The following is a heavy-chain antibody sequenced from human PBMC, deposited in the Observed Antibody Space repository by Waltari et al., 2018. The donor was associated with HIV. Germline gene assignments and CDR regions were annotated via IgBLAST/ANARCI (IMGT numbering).Heavy chain of an antibody. CDR3: TRGNIWGSYRYFDY. V-gene: IGHV1-18*01. D-gene: IGHD3-16*02. CDR2: ITRYTANT. J-gene: IGHJ4*02. CDR1: GSPFINSH. Sequence: QIRLFQSDHAVRTPGASVTIYCRTSGSPFINSHVPWVRQSLCQRLDWMGGITRYTANTNYTRESQGRVTLTTDAAAATASLELRDLRPDDTAIYFCTRGNIWGSYRYFDYWGPGTLVTVS.